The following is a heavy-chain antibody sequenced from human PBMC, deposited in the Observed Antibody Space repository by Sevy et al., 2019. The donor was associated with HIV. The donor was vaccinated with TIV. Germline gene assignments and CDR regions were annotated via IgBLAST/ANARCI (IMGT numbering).Heavy chain of an antibody. CDR2: IYYSGST. V-gene: IGHV4-31*03. Sequence: SETLSLTCTVSGGSISSGGYYWSWIRQHPGKGLESIGYIYYSGSTYYNPSLKSRVTISVDTSKNQFSLKLSSVTAADTAVYYCARDPRGGYYGSGSYYAHAFDIWGQGTMVTVSS. D-gene: IGHD3-10*01. CDR1: GGSISSGGYY. J-gene: IGHJ3*02. CDR3: ARDPRGGYYGSGSYYAHAFDI.